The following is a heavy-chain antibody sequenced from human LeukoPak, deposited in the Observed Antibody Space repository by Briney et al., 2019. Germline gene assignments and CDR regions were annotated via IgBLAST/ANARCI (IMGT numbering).Heavy chain of an antibody. D-gene: IGHD3-22*01. CDR1: GFTFSDYY. CDR3: ARALTYYYDSSGYY. J-gene: IGHJ4*02. CDR2: ISSSGSTI. V-gene: IGHV3-11*01. Sequence: GGSLRLSCAASGFTFSDYYMSWIRQAPGKGLEWVSYISSSGSTIYYADSVKGRSTISRDNAKNSLYLQMNSLRAEDTAVYYCARALTYYYDSSGYYWGQGTLVTVSS.